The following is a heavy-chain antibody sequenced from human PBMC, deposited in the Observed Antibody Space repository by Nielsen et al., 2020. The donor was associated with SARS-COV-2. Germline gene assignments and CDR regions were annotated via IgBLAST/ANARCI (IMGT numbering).Heavy chain of an antibody. CDR2: IWYDGSNK. D-gene: IGHD3-3*01. V-gene: IGHV3-33*08. J-gene: IGHJ3*02. Sequence: GESLKISCAASGFTFSSYSMNWVRQAPGKGLEWVAVIWYDGSNKYYADSVKGRFTISRDNSKNTLYLQMNSLRAEDTAVYYCARGDEWIHAFDIWGQGTMVTVSS. CDR3: ARGDEWIHAFDI. CDR1: GFTFSSYS.